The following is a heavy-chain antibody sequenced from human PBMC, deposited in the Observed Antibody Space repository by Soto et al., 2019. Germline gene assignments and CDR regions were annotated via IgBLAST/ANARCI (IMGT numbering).Heavy chain of an antibody. CDR1: GFTFSSYA. V-gene: IGHV3-23*01. D-gene: IGHD3-22*01. CDR2: VSGSGGST. CDR3: AKWGAYYYDSSGYYYSPGAFDI. Sequence: PGGSLRLSCAASGFTFSSYAMSWVRQAPGKGLEWVSAVSGSGGSTYYADSVKGRFTISRDNSKNTLYLQMNSLRAEDTAVYYCAKWGAYYYDSSGYYYSPGAFDIWGQGTMVTVSS. J-gene: IGHJ3*02.